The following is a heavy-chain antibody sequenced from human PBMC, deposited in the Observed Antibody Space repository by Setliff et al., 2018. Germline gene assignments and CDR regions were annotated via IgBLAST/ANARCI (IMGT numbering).Heavy chain of an antibody. Sequence: GESLKISCKASEHSFTTYWIGWVRQMPGKGLEWMGIIYPGDSDTRYSPSFQGQVTISDDKSINTAYLQWSSLKASDTAMYYCARRNTAMVYGFDIWGQGTMVTVSS. CDR3: ARRNTAMVYGFDI. CDR1: EHSFTTYW. D-gene: IGHD5-18*01. J-gene: IGHJ3*02. V-gene: IGHV5-51*01. CDR2: IYPGDSDT.